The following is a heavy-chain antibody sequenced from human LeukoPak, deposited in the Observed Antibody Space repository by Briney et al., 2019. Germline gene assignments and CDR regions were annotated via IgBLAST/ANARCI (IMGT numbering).Heavy chain of an antibody. J-gene: IGHJ4*02. CDR3: ARQTLSYGSGSYPALDY. Sequence: GESLKISCKGSGYSFTSYWIGWVRQMPGKGLEWMGIIYPGDSDTRYSPSFQGQVTISADKSISTAYLQWSSLKASDTAMYYCARQTLSYGSGSYPALDYWGQGTLVTVSS. CDR2: IYPGDSDT. V-gene: IGHV5-51*01. CDR1: GYSFTSYW. D-gene: IGHD3-10*01.